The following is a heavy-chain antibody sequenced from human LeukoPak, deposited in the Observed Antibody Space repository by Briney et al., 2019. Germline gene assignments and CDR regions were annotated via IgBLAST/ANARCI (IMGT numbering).Heavy chain of an antibody. CDR3: AGDTVGFDY. J-gene: IGHJ4*02. CDR1: GGSISSGDYS. D-gene: IGHD4-23*01. CDR2: IYHSGST. Sequence: SSETLSLTCAVSGGSISSGDYSWSWIRQPPGKGLEWIGYIYHSGSTYYNPSLKSRVTISVDRSKNQFSLKLSSVTAADTAVYYCAGDTVGFDYWGQGTLVTVSS. V-gene: IGHV4-30-2*02.